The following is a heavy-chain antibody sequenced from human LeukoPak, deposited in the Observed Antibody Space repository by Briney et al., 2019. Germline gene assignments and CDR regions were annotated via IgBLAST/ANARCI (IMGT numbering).Heavy chain of an antibody. CDR2: IYYSGST. V-gene: IGHV4-30-4*08. J-gene: IGHJ4*02. Sequence: SWVRQPPGKGLEWIGYIYYSGSTYYNPSLKSRVTISVDTSKNQFSLKLSSVTAADTAVYYCARVGISSGPFFDYWGQGTLVTVSS. D-gene: IGHD3-22*01. CDR3: ARVGISSGPFFDY.